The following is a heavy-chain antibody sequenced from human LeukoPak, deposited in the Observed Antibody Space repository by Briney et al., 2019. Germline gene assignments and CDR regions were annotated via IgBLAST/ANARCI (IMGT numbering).Heavy chain of an antibody. D-gene: IGHD3-10*01. CDR3: ARLQGSGSPPFDY. J-gene: IGHJ4*02. CDR1: GDPISRRGYY. Sequence: AETQSLTCTVSGDPISRRGYYCSWIRQPPAKGLQGIGSIYYSGSTYYNPSLKSRVTISVDTSKNQFSLKESSVTAADTAVYYCARLQGSGSPPFDYWGQGTLVTVSS. CDR2: IYYSGST. V-gene: IGHV4-39*01.